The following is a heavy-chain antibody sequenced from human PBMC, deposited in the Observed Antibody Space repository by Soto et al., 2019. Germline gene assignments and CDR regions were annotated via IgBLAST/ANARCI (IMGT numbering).Heavy chain of an antibody. CDR3: ASGKSQMSQDRMGFYYYMDV. CDR2: VIPLLDAS. V-gene: IGHV1-69*08. J-gene: IGHJ6*03. Sequence: QVQLVQSGDDVKKPGSSVKISCTASGAAFSNYTFTWVRRAPGEGLEWVGRVIPLLDASNYAEKFQDRVTTSADRSTSTVYMELSGLRSEDSAIYYCASGKSQMSQDRMGFYYYMDVWGKGTSVTVSS. CDR1: GAAFSNYT. D-gene: IGHD2-15*01.